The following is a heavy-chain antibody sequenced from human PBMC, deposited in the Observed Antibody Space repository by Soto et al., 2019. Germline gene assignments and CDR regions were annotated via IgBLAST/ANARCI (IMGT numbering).Heavy chain of an antibody. CDR1: GFTFSSYA. J-gene: IGHJ4*02. CDR3: ARDTFMYSSSWPYYFDY. V-gene: IGHV3-30-3*01. Sequence: PGGSLRLSCAASGFTFSSYAMHWVRQAPGKGLEWVAVISYDGSNKYYADSVKGRFTISRDNSKNTLYLQMNSLRAEDTAVYYCARDTFMYSSSWPYYFDYWGQGTLVTVSS. D-gene: IGHD6-13*01. CDR2: ISYDGSNK.